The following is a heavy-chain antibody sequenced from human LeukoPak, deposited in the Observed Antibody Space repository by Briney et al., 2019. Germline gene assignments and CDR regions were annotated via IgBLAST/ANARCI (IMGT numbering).Heavy chain of an antibody. D-gene: IGHD4-17*01. CDR1: GGSFSAYY. CDR2: INHSGSA. J-gene: IGHJ4*02. CDR3: ARGQGTVATH. V-gene: IGHV4-34*01. Sequence: SETLSLTCAVSGGSFSAYYWTWIRQPPGKGLEWIGEINHSGSANYNPSLKSRVTISLDTSKNQFSLKLSSVTAADTAVYYCARGQGTVATHWGQGTLVTVSS.